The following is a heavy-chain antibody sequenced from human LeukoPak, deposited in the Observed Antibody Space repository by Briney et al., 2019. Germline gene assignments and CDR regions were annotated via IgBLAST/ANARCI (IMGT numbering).Heavy chain of an antibody. CDR2: ISSTNYYT. D-gene: IGHD6-19*01. Sequence: GGSLRLSCAASGFTFSSYSMIWVRQAPGKGLEWVSYISSTNYYTYYADSVKGRFTISRDNAKNSLYLQMNSLRAEDTAVYYCARGRSGWYEDFWGQGTLVTVSS. J-gene: IGHJ4*02. CDR3: ARGRSGWYEDF. V-gene: IGHV3-21*06. CDR1: GFTFSSYS.